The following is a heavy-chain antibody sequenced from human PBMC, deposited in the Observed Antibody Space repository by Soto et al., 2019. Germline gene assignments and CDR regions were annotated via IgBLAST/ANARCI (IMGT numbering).Heavy chain of an antibody. CDR1: GFTFSSFW. J-gene: IGHJ4*02. CDR3: AKRGVGTFGLSY. D-gene: IGHD3-10*01. CDR2: INTDGSST. Sequence: EVQLVESGGGLVQPGGSLRLSCAVSGFTFSSFWMHWVRPAPGEGLVWVSRINTDGSSTSYADSVKGRFTLSRDNAKNTLYLQMNSLRVEDTAMCYCAKRGVGTFGLSYWGQGTLVSGSS. V-gene: IGHV3-74*01.